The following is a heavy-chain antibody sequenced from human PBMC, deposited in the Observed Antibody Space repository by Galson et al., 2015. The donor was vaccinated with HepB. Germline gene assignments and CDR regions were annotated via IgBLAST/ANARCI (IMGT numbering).Heavy chain of an antibody. J-gene: IGHJ5*02. Sequence: ETLSLTCTVSGGSISSYYWSWIRQPPGKGLEWIGYIYYSGSTNYNPSLKSRVTISVDTSKNQFSLKLSSVTAADTAVYYCARDVHPGTDLAWFDPWGQGTLVTVSS. CDR3: ARDVHPGTDLAWFDP. V-gene: IGHV4-59*01. CDR2: IYYSGST. CDR1: GGSISSYY. D-gene: IGHD6-13*01.